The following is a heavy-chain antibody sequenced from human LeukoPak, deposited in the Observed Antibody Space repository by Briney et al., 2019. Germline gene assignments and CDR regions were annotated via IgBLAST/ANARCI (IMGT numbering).Heavy chain of an antibody. V-gene: IGHV1-69*13. D-gene: IGHD1-1*01. J-gene: IGHJ5*02. CDR3: ARYNWNDAWWFDP. CDR2: IIPIFGTA. CDR1: GGTFSSYA. Sequence: ASVKVSCKASGGTFSSYAISWVRQAPGQGLEWMGGIIPIFGTANYAQKFQGRVTITADESTSTAYMELSSLRSEDTAVYYCARYNWNDAWWFDPWGQGTLVTVSS.